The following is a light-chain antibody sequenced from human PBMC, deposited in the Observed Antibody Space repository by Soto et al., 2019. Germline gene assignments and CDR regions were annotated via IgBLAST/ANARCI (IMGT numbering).Light chain of an antibody. CDR2: KAS. J-gene: IGKJ1*01. V-gene: IGKV1-5*03. CDR1: QTISSW. CDR3: HQYNSYWT. Sequence: DIQMTQSPSTLSASVGDRVTTTCRASQTISSWLAWYQQKPGKAPKLLIYKASTLKSGVPSRFSGSGSGTEFTLTISSLQPDDFATYYCHQYNSYWTFGQGTKVDIK.